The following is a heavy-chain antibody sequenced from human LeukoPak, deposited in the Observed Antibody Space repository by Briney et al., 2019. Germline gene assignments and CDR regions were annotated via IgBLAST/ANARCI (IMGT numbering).Heavy chain of an antibody. CDR3: ARASYSSRVGY. D-gene: IGHD6-13*01. CDR2: INHSGST. Sequence: SETLSLTCAVYGGSFSGYYWSWIRQPPGKGLEWIGEINHSGSTNYNPSLKSRVTISVDTSKNQFSLKLSSVTAADTAVYYCARASYSSRVGYWGQGTLVTVSS. J-gene: IGHJ4*02. V-gene: IGHV4-34*01. CDR1: GGSFSGYY.